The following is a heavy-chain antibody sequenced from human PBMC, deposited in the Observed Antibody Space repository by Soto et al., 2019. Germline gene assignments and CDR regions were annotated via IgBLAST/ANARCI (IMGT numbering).Heavy chain of an antibody. Sequence: PGGSLRLSCAASGLTFSGYAMHWVRQVPGKGLEWVAVISYDGSNKYYADSVKGRFTISRDNSKNTLYLQMNSLRAEDTAVYYCARDRGASSIAALDAFDIWGQGTMVTVSS. D-gene: IGHD6-6*01. CDR2: ISYDGSNK. J-gene: IGHJ3*02. CDR1: GLTFSGYA. CDR3: ARDRGASSIAALDAFDI. V-gene: IGHV3-30-3*01.